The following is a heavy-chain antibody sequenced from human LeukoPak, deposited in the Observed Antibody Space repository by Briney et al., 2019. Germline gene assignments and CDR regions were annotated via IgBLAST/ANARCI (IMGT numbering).Heavy chain of an antibody. V-gene: IGHV3-23*01. J-gene: IGHJ1*01. CDR2: ISGSGGST. CDR1: GFTFSSYA. CDR3: ARYCSGGSCYVYFQH. D-gene: IGHD2-15*01. Sequence: GGSLRLSCAASGFTFSSYAMSWVRQAPGKGLEWVSAISGSGGSTYYADSVKGRFTISRDNSKNTLYLQINSLRAEDTAVYYCARYCSGGSCYVYFQHWGQGTPVIVAS.